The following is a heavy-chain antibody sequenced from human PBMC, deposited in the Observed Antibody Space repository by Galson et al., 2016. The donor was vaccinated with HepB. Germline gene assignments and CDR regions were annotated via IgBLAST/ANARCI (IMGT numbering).Heavy chain of an antibody. CDR1: GGSFSGYY. CDR3: AKEQRGSIAGGAY. CDR2: ITHTGSTT. J-gene: IGHJ4*02. D-gene: IGHD2-8*02. Sequence: LSLTCAVYGGSFSGYYWSWIRQPPGKGLEWMGEITHTGSTTQYNPSLKSRVTMSVDTSKNQFSLKLTSVTAADTAVYYCAKEQRGSIAGGAYWGQGEVVTVSS. V-gene: IGHV4-34*01.